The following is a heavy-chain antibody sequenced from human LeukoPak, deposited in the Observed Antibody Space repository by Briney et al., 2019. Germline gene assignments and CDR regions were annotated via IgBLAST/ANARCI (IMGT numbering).Heavy chain of an antibody. CDR2: IKEDGSAK. CDR1: GFTFSRYW. CDR3: ATSYDSSGCE. J-gene: IGHJ4*02. V-gene: IGHV3-7*01. D-gene: IGHD3-22*01. Sequence: GGSLGLSCAASGFTFSRYWMSWVRQAPGKGLEWVANIKEDGSAKYYVDSVKGRFTISRDNAKNSVYLQMNSLRAEDTAVYYCATSYDSSGCEWGQGTLVTVSS.